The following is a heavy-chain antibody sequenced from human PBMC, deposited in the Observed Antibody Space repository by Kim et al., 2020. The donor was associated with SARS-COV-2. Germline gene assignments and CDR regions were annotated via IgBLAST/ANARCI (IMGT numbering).Heavy chain of an antibody. Sequence: GGSLRLSCAASGFTFSSYAMHWVRQAPGKGLEWVAVISYDGSNKYYADSVKGRFTISRDNSKNTLYLQMNSLRAEDTAVYYCARGGVIAAVYSVSPYWGQGTLDTVSS. CDR3: ARGGVIAAVYSVSPY. CDR2: ISYDGSNK. D-gene: IGHD6-13*01. V-gene: IGHV3-30-3*01. CDR1: GFTFSSYA. J-gene: IGHJ4*02.